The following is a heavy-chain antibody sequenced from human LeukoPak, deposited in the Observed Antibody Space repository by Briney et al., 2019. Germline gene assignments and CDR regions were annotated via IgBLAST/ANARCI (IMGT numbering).Heavy chain of an antibody. Sequence: ASVKVSCKVSRYTLTELSMHWVRQAPGKGLEWMGGFDPEDGETIYAQKFQGKVTMTEDTSTDTAYMELSSLRSEDTAVYYCARVKDPGATVVTPWFDPWGQGTLVTVSS. D-gene: IGHD4-23*01. J-gene: IGHJ5*02. CDR1: RYTLTELS. V-gene: IGHV1-24*01. CDR2: FDPEDGET. CDR3: ARVKDPGATVVTPWFDP.